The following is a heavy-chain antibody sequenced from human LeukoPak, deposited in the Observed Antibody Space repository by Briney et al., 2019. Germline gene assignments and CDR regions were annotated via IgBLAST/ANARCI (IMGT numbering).Heavy chain of an antibody. Sequence: GESLKISCKGSGYSFSAYWIGWVRQMPGKGLEWMGIIYPGDSDPRYSPSFQGQITMSADKSISTAYLQWSSLKASDTAMYYCARKNYYDSSLDYWGQGTLVTVSS. J-gene: IGHJ4*02. V-gene: IGHV5-51*01. D-gene: IGHD3-22*01. CDR2: IYPGDSDP. CDR1: GYSFSAYW. CDR3: ARKNYYDSSLDY.